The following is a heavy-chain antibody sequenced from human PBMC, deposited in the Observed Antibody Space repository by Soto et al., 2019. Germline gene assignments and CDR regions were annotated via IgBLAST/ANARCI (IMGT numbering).Heavy chain of an antibody. Sequence: QVQLQESGPGLVKPSETLSLTCTVSGGSISSYYWSWIRQPAGKGLEWIGRIYTSGSTNYNPSLKSRVTMSVDTSKNQFSLKLSSVTAADTAVYYCARDPSLGGYPSLDPWGQGTLVTVSS. D-gene: IGHD2-15*01. CDR2: IYTSGST. CDR1: GGSISSYY. V-gene: IGHV4-4*07. J-gene: IGHJ5*02. CDR3: ARDPSLGGYPSLDP.